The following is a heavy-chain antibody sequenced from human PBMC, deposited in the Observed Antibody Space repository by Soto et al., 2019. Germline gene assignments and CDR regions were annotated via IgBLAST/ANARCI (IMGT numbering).Heavy chain of an antibody. CDR1: GGTFSSYA. J-gene: IGHJ6*02. CDR2: IIPIFGTA. CDR3: ARTAAGGKNYYGMDV. V-gene: IGHV1-69*13. D-gene: IGHD6-13*01. Sequence: ASVKVFCKASGGTFSSYAISWVRQAPGQGLEWMGGIIPIFGTANYAQKFQGRVTITADESTSTAYMELSSLRSEDTAMYYCARTAAGGKNYYGMDVWGQGTTVTVSS.